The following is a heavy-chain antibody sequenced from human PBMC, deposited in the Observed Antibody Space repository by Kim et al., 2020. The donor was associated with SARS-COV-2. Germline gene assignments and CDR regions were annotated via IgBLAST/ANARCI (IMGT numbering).Heavy chain of an antibody. Sequence: DSVRGRFTTTRNNSQNTLYRQMNSLRAEDTAVYYCAKGERWLQLGYFDYWGQGTLVTVSS. J-gene: IGHJ4*01. V-gene: IGHV3-23*02. CDR3: AKGERWLQLGYFDY. D-gene: IGHD5-12*01.